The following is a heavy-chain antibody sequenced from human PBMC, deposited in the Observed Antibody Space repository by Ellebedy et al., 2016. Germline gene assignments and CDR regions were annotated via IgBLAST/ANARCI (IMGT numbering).Heavy chain of an antibody. V-gene: IGHV4-4*02. CDR2: IYHSGST. CDR1: GGSISSSNW. CDR3: ARGIAARRKNYWYFDL. D-gene: IGHD6-6*01. Sequence: SETLSLTCAVSGGSISSSNWWSWVRQPPGKGLEWIGEIYHSGSTNYNPSLKSRVTISVDKSKNQFSLKLSSVTAADTAVYYCARGIAARRKNYWYFDLWGRGTLVTVSS. J-gene: IGHJ2*01.